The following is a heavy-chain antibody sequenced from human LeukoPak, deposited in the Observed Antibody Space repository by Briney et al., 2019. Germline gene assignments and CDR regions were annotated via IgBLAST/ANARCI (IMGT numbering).Heavy chain of an antibody. D-gene: IGHD6-13*01. Sequence: PGGSLRLSCAASGFTFSDYYMSWIRQAPGKGLEWVSYISSSGNNIYYADSVKGRFTISRDNAKNSLYLQMNSLRAEDTAVYYCARDLLGYSSSWFKSQNPFGSWFDPWGQGTLVTVSS. J-gene: IGHJ5*02. CDR2: ISSSGNNI. CDR1: GFTFSDYY. CDR3: ARDLLGYSSSWFKSQNPFGSWFDP. V-gene: IGHV3-11*04.